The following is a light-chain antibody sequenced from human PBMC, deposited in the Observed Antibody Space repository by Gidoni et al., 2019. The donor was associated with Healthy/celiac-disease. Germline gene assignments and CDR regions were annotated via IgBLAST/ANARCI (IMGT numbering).Light chain of an antibody. CDR2: DVS. CDR3: SSYTSSSTLPYV. CDR1: SSDVGGYNY. V-gene: IGLV2-14*03. J-gene: IGLJ1*01. Sequence: QSALPHPASVSVSPGQSITISCTGTSSDVGGYNYVSWYQQHPGKAPKLMIYDVSNRPSGVSNRFSGSKSGNTASLTISGLQAEDEADYYCSSYTSSSTLPYVFGTGTKVTVL.